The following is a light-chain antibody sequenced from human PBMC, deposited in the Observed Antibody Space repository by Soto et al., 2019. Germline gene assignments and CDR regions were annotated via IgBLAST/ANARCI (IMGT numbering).Light chain of an antibody. CDR2: ATS. CDR1: RSVDTD. CDR3: HQYYNRPPWT. J-gene: IGKJ1*01. V-gene: IGKV3-15*01. Sequence: EILMTQSPSTLSVSPGDSATLSCRASRSVDTDLAWYQQKPGQAPRLLVFATSARATGVPDRFRGSRSGTDFPLTISSLQPEDSATYYCHQYYNRPPWTFGQGTKVDIK.